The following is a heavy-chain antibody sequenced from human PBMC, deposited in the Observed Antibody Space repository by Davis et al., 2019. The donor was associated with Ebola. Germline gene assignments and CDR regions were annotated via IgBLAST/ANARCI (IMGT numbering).Heavy chain of an antibody. CDR1: GGSISSCGYY. J-gene: IGHJ3*02. V-gene: IGHV4-31*03. D-gene: IGHD3-10*01. CDR2: TYYSGTT. CDR3: AREAGGGAFDI. Sequence: SETLSLTCSLAGGSISSCGYYWNWLRQHPGEGLEWIGITYYSGTTHYNPSLKSRFIISRDTSKNQFSMTLSSVTAADTAVYYCAREAGGGAFDIWGQGTMITVSS.